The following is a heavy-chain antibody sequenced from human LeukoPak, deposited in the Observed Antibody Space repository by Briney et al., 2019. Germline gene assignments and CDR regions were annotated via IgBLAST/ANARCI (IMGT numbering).Heavy chain of an antibody. CDR3: ARDLAFPGSYGSAEFYFDF. CDR1: GYTFSNYG. Sequence: GASVKVSCRASGYTFSNYGISWVRQATGRGLEWMGWISGQTGKTKQAQKSQGRITLTTDSATNTAYMELRSLTSDDTAVYYCARDLAFPGSYGSAEFYFDFWGQGALVTVSS. J-gene: IGHJ4*02. D-gene: IGHD1-26*01. CDR2: ISGQTGKT. V-gene: IGHV1-18*01.